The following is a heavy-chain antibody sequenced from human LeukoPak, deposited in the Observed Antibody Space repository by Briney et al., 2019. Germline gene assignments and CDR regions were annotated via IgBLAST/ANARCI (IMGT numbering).Heavy chain of an antibody. J-gene: IGHJ3*02. Sequence: PSETLSLTCTVSGYSISSGYYWGWIRQPPGKGLEWIGSIHHSGNTYYNPSLKSRVTISVDTSKNQVSLKLSSVIAADTAVYYCAHNSGSDAFDIWGQGTMVTVSS. D-gene: IGHD6-19*01. CDR1: GYSISSGYY. CDR2: IHHSGNT. CDR3: AHNSGSDAFDI. V-gene: IGHV4-38-2*02.